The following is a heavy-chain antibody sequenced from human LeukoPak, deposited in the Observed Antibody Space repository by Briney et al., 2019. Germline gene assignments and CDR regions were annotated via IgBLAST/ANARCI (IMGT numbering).Heavy chain of an antibody. D-gene: IGHD2-2*01. J-gene: IGHJ4*02. V-gene: IGHV3-30*18. CDR3: AKVVVPAAMGGDCFDY. CDR1: GFTFSSYG. Sequence: GRSLRLSCAASGFTFSSYGMHWVRQAPGKGLEWVAVISYDGSNKYYADSVKGRFTISRDNSKNTLYLQMNSLRAEDTAVYYCAKVVVPAAMGGDCFDYWGQGTLVTVSS. CDR2: ISYDGSNK.